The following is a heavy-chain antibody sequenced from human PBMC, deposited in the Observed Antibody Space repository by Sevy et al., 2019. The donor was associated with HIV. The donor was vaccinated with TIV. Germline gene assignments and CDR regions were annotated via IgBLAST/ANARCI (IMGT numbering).Heavy chain of an antibody. D-gene: IGHD3-22*01. V-gene: IGHV1-2*02. CDR3: ARMGDYYDSSGYYPLKF. CDR2: INPNSGGT. Sequence: ASVKVSCKASGYTFTAYYIHWVRLAPGQGLEWMGWINPNSGGTYFAKKFQDSVTLTTDTSVNTAYMELRSLRFDDTAVYYCARMGDYYDSSGYYPLKFWGQGTLVTVSS. J-gene: IGHJ4*02. CDR1: GYTFTAYY.